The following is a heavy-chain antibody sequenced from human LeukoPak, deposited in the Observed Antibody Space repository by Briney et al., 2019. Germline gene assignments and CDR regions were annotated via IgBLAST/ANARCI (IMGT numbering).Heavy chain of an antibody. J-gene: IGHJ6*03. CDR1: GYTFTGYY. CDR2: INPNSGGT. D-gene: IGHD3/OR15-3a*01. CDR3: ARDLGDLWTGCSSADYYYMDV. Sequence: ASVKVSCKASGYTFTGYYIHWVRQAPGQGLEWMGWINPNSGGTNYAQKFQGRVTMTRDTSIRTAYMELSRLRSDDTAVYYCARDLGDLWTGCSSADYYYMDVWGKGTTVTVSS. V-gene: IGHV1-2*02.